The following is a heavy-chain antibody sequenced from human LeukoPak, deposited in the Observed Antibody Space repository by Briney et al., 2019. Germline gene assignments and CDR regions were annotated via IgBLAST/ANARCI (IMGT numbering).Heavy chain of an antibody. J-gene: IGHJ3*02. Sequence: GGSLRLSCAASGFTFSSYSMNWVRQAPGKGLEWVSSISSSSSYIYYADSVKGRFTISRDNARNALDLQMNSLRAEDAAVYYCARSVMTGSTTRAFDMWGQGTMVTVS. D-gene: IGHD2/OR15-2a*01. CDR2: ISSSSSYI. CDR1: GFTFSSYS. CDR3: ARSVMTGSTTRAFDM. V-gene: IGHV3-21*01.